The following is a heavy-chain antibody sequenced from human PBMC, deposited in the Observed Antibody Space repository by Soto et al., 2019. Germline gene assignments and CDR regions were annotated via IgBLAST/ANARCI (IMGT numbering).Heavy chain of an antibody. V-gene: IGHV4-31*03. CDR3: ARYVSGSYYPTTFDY. CDR2: IYYRGST. J-gene: IGHJ4*02. CDR1: GCSISSAGYY. Sequence: QVQLQESGPGLVKPSQTLSLTCTVSGCSISSAGYYWSWIRQHPGKGLEWIGYIYYRGSTYYNPSLKRRVTISVDTSKNQFSLKLSSVTAADTAVYYCARYVSGSYYPTTFDYWGQGTLVTVSS. D-gene: IGHD3-10*01.